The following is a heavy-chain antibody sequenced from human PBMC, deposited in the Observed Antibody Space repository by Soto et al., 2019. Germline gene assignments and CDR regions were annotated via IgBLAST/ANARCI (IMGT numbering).Heavy chain of an antibody. CDR3: EGEDYYYGMDV. J-gene: IGHJ6*02. Sequence: SETLSLTCTVSGGSISSYYWSWIRQPAGKGLEWIGRIYTSGSTNYNPSLKSRVTMSVDTSKNQFSLKLSSVTAADTAVYYCEGEDYYYGMDVWGQGTTVTVSS. V-gene: IGHV4-4*07. CDR1: GGSISSYY. CDR2: IYTSGST.